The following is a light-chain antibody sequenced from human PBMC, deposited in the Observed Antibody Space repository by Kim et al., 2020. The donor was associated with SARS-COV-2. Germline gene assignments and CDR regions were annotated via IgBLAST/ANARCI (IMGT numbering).Light chain of an antibody. CDR2: RTS. CDR3: QQSYNFPRT. V-gene: IGKV1-39*01. J-gene: IGKJ1*01. CDR1: QSVSGW. Sequence: DIQMTQSPSSLSASVGDRVTITCRASQSVSGWLNWYQQKPGKAPHLLIYRTSTLQSGVPPRFRGSASGTDFTLTISSLQPEDFATYYCQQSYNFPRTFGQGTKVEIK.